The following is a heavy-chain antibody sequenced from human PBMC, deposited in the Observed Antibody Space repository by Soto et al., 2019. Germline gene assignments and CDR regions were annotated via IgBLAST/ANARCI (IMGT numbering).Heavy chain of an antibody. Sequence: EVQLSESGGDLRQPGGSLRLSCAASGFTFTNYAMTWVRQAPGKGLVWVSRIKSGEIGISYADSVKGRFTISRDNAKNTLYLQMNSLRVEDTAVYYCARGGADILTGPLDYWGQGTLVTVSS. D-gene: IGHD3-9*01. CDR3: ARGGADILTGPLDY. CDR2: IKSGEIGI. V-gene: IGHV3-74*02. J-gene: IGHJ4*02. CDR1: GFTFTNYA.